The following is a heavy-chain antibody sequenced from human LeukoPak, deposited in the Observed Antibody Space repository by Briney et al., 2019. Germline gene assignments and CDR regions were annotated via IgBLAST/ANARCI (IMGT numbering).Heavy chain of an antibody. CDR1: GFTFSNAW. J-gene: IGHJ3*02. V-gene: IGHV3-15*01. CDR2: IKSKTDGGTT. Sequence: PGGSLRLSCAASGFTFSNAWMSWVRQAPGKGLEWVGRIKSKTDGGTTDYAAPVKGRFTISRDDSKNTLYLQMNSLKTEDTGLYYCARERYCSSTKCPGAFDTWGHGTMVTV. D-gene: IGHD2-2*01. CDR3: ARERYCSSTKCPGAFDT.